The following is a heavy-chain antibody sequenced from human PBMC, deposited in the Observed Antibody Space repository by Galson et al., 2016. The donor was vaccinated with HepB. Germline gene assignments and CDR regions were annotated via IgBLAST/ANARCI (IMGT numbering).Heavy chain of an antibody. Sequence: SLRLSCAASGFIVSDNFMSWVRQAPGKGLEWISIIYTGGTTSYSDSVKGRFTMSRDNSKNILYLQMNSLSAEDTAVYYCAKEAGASRPFDHWGQGIWVTVSS. D-gene: IGHD1-26*01. CDR1: GFIVSDNF. CDR2: IYTGGTT. J-gene: IGHJ4*02. V-gene: IGHV3-53*03. CDR3: AKEAGASRPFDH.